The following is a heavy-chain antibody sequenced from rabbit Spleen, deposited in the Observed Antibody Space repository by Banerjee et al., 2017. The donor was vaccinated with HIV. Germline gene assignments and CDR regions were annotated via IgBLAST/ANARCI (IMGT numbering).Heavy chain of an antibody. CDR3: ARNYVNAFDP. CDR1: GVSLNDKDV. V-gene: IGHV1S45*01. D-gene: IGHD1-1*01. J-gene: IGHJ2*01. CDR2: INIVTGKS. Sequence: QEQLEESGGGLVKPEGSLTLTCKASGVSLNDKDVMCWVRQAPGKGLEWIACINIVTGKSVYASWAKGRFTMSRTSSTTVTLKMTSLTAADTATYFCARNYVNAFDPWGQGTLVTVS.